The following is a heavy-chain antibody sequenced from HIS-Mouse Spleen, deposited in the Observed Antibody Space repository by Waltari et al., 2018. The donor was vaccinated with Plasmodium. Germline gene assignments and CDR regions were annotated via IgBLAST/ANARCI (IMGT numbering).Heavy chain of an antibody. D-gene: IGHD5-12*01. V-gene: IGHV3-30-3*01. Sequence: QVQLVESGGGVVQPGRSLRLSCAASGFTFSSYAMHWVRQAPGKGLEWVAVISYDGSNKYYAASVKGRFTISRDNSKNTLYLQMNSLRAEDTAVYYCARDGAYSGYDSWFDPWGQGTLVTVSS. CDR1: GFTFSSYA. J-gene: IGHJ5*02. CDR2: ISYDGSNK. CDR3: ARDGAYSGYDSWFDP.